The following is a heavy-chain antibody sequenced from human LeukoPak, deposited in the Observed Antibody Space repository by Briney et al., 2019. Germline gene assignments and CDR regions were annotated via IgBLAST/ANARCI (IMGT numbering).Heavy chain of an antibody. J-gene: IGHJ4*02. D-gene: IGHD1-26*01. CDR2: IRYDGSNK. V-gene: IGHV3-30*02. CDR1: GFTFSSYG. CDR3: AKRSLSGSYLGFDY. Sequence: PGGSLRLSCAASGFTFSSYGMHWARQAPGKGLEWVAFIRYDGSNKYYADSVKGRFTISRDNSKNTLYLQMNSLRAEGTAVYYCAKRSLSGSYLGFDYWGQGTLVTVSS.